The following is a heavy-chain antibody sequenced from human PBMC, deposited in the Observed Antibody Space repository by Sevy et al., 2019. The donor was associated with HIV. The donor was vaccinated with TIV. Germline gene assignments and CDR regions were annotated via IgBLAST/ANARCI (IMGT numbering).Heavy chain of an antibody. CDR1: GGSISSSDSY. CDR3: ASKRGYNHGPFDY. J-gene: IGHJ4*02. Sequence: SETLSLTCTVSGGSISSSDSYWSWIRQPPGKGLEWIGYIHYGGGTYYNPFLKSRVAMSVDTSEKQFSLKLSLLTDADTAVYYCASKRGYNHGPFDYWGQGTLVTVSS. D-gene: IGHD5-12*01. V-gene: IGHV4-30-4*08. CDR2: IHYGGGT.